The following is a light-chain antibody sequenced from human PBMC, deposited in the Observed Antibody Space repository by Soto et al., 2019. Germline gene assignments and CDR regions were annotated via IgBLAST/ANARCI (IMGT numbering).Light chain of an antibody. J-gene: IGKJ1*01. CDR3: QQTYTSVAT. V-gene: IGKV1-39*01. Sequence: DIQVTQSPSSLSASVGDSVTLSCQTRQRVDSYIHWYQHQSGKPPKLLIYAASTLQDGVPSRFSGGGSGTAISLIITGLQPGDSATYYCQQTYTSVATFGQGTKV. CDR1: QRVDSY. CDR2: AAS.